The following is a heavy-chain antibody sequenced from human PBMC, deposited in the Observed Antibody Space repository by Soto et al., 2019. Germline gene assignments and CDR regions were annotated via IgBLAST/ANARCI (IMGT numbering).Heavy chain of an antibody. CDR2: INHSGST. CDR3: ARIVEMALQLVSFDI. J-gene: IGHJ3*02. D-gene: IGHD3-22*01. Sequence: SETLSLTCAVYGGSFSGYYWSWIRQPPGKGLEWIGEINHSGSTNYNPSPKSRVTISVDTSKNQFSLKLSSVTAADTAVYYCARIVEMALQLVSFDIWGQGTMVTVSS. V-gene: IGHV4-34*01. CDR1: GGSFSGYY.